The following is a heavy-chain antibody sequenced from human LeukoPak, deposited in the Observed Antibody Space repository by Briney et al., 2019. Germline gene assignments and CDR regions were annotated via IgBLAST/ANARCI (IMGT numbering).Heavy chain of an antibody. J-gene: IGHJ4*02. D-gene: IGHD5-12*01. CDR2: ISYDGSNK. CDR3: AKDGYSGYDGYYFDY. CDR1: GFTFSSYG. V-gene: IGHV3-30*18. Sequence: GGSLRLSCAASGFTFSSYGMHWVRQAPGKGLEWVAVISYDGSNKYYADSVKGRFTISRDNSKNTLYLQMNSLRAEDTAVYYCAKDGYSGYDGYYFDYWGQGTLVTVSS.